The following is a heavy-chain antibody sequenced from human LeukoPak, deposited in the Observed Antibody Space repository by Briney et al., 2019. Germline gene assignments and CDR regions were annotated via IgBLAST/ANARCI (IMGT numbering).Heavy chain of an antibody. CDR1: GFTFSSYW. Sequence: PGGSLRLSCAASGFTFSSYWMSWVRQAPGKVLQWVSYISGSGDAIFYAESVQGRFTISRDNAKNSVYLQMNSLRAEDTAVYYCARTYGSGSLDYGGQGTLVTVSS. CDR2: ISGSGDAI. V-gene: IGHV3-48*01. D-gene: IGHD2-15*01. CDR3: ARTYGSGSLDY. J-gene: IGHJ4*02.